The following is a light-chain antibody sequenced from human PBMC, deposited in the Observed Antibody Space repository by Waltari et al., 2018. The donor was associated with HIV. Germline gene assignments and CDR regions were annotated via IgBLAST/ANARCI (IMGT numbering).Light chain of an antibody. J-gene: IGLJ2*01. CDR3: SAWDSSLSAVV. CDR1: CNNDDTQG. Sequence: QAGLTHLPSVPKGMRQTATLTPPGNCNNDDTQGAAWLPQPQGHPTKLLSYSNNTRTSGISERFSASRSGNTASLTITGLQPEDEADYYCSAWDSSLSAVVFGGGTKLTVL. CDR2: SNN. V-gene: IGLV10-54*04.